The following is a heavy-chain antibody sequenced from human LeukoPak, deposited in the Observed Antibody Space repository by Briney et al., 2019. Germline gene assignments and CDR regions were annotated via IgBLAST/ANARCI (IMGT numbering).Heavy chain of an antibody. CDR1: GGSISSGGYY. J-gene: IGHJ3*02. D-gene: IGHD3-22*01. Sequence: SETLSLTCTVSGGSISSGGYYWSWIRQHPGKGLEWIGYIYYSGSTYYNPSLKSRVTISVDTSKNQFSLKLSSVTAADTAVYYCARDLALWLLPVRAFDIWGQGTMVTVSS. V-gene: IGHV4-30-4*08. CDR3: ARDLALWLLPVRAFDI. CDR2: IYYSGST.